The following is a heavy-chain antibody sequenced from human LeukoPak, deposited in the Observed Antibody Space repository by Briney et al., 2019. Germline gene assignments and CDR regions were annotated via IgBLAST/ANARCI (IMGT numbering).Heavy chain of an antibody. V-gene: IGHV4-34*01. CDR3: ARDPDGSGSYPYFDY. D-gene: IGHD3-10*01. CDR2: INHSGST. CDR1: GGSFSGYY. Sequence: SETLSLTCAVYGGSFSGYYWSWIRQPPGKGLEWIGEINHSGSTNYNPSLESRVTMSVDTSKNQFSLKVSSVTAVDTAVYYCARDPDGSGSYPYFDYWGQGTLVTVSS. J-gene: IGHJ4*02.